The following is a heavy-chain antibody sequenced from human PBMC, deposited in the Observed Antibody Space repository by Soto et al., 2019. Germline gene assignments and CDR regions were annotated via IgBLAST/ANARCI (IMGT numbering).Heavy chain of an antibody. V-gene: IGHV4-30-4*01. CDR1: GGSISSGDYY. CDR2: IYYSGST. J-gene: IGHJ4*02. D-gene: IGHD3-9*01. Sequence: SETLSLTCTVSGGSISSGDYYWSWIRQPPGKGLEWIGYIYYSGSTYYNPSLKSRVTISVDTSKNQFSLKLSSVTAADTAVYYCASYQSLRYPFGYWGQGTLVTVSS. CDR3: ASYQSLRYPFGY.